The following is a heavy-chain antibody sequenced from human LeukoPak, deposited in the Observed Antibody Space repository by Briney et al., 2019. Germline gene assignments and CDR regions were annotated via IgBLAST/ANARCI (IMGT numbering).Heavy chain of an antibody. CDR3: AKGGTSYDFWSGHGYYFVY. V-gene: IGHV3-23*01. CDR1: GFTFSSYA. Sequence: GGSLRLSCAASGFTFSSYAMSWVRQAPGKGLESVSAISGSGGSTYYAASVKGRFTISRDNSKKTLYLQMNSLRAEDTAVYYCAKGGTSYDFWSGHGYYFVYWGQGTLVTVSS. J-gene: IGHJ4*02. D-gene: IGHD3-3*01. CDR2: ISGSGGST.